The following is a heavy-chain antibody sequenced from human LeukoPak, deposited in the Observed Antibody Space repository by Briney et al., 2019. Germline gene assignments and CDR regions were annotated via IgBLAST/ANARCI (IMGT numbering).Heavy chain of an antibody. CDR1: GGSIGTYY. Sequence: SETLSLTCTVSGGSIGTYYWSWIRQPPGKGLEWIGYIYYTGSTNYNPSLKSRVTISLDTSRNQFSLKLSSVTAADTAVYYCARAGQFIAARPITFDYWGQGTLVTVSS. CDR2: IYYTGST. D-gene: IGHD6-6*01. V-gene: IGHV4-59*01. CDR3: ARAGQFIAARPITFDY. J-gene: IGHJ4*02.